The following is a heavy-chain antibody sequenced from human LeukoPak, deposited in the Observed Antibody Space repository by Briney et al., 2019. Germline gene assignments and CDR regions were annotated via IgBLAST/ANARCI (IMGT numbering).Heavy chain of an antibody. J-gene: IGHJ4*02. CDR1: GFTFSNYA. V-gene: IGHV3-23*01. CDR2: ISGSGGST. Sequence: GGSLRLSCAASGFTFSNYAMSWVRQAPGKGLEWVSAISGSGGSTYYADSVKGRFTISRDNSKNTLYLQMNSLRAEDTAAYYCAKDERNWNYNLASQTYDWGQGTLVTVSS. CDR3: AKDERNWNYNLASQTYD. D-gene: IGHD1-7*01.